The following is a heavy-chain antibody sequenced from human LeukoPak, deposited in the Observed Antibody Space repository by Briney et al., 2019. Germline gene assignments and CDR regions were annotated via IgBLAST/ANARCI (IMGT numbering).Heavy chain of an antibody. CDR3: LGATTRGGDY. Sequence: SETLSLTCTVSGGSISSSSYYWGWIRQPPGKGLEWIGSIYYSRSTYYNPSLKSRVTISVDTSKNQFSLKLSPVTAADTAVYYCLGATTRGGDYWGQGTLVTVSS. V-gene: IGHV4-39*01. D-gene: IGHD1-26*01. CDR2: IYYSRST. CDR1: GGSISSSSYY. J-gene: IGHJ4*02.